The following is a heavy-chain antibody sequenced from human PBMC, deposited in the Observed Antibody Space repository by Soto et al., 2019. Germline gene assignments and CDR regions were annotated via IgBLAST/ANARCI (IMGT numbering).Heavy chain of an antibody. CDR2: VYTHGST. V-gene: IGHV4-4*07. CDR1: GASISGYY. D-gene: IGHD3-16*01. Sequence: SETLSLTCIVSGASISGYYWSWIRQPAGKGLEWIGRVYTHGSTSYNPSLKSRVTMSLDTSKNRFSLRLSSVTAADTAVYYCARDSLGITAAGHYWGQGTLVTVSS. J-gene: IGHJ4*02. CDR3: ARDSLGITAAGHY.